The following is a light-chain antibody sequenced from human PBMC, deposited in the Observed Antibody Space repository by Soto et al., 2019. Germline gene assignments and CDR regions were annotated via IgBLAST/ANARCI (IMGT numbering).Light chain of an antibody. Sequence: QSVLTQPPSVSGAPGQRVTISCTGSSSNIGAGYDVHWYQQLPGTAPKLLLYGTTNRPSGIPDRFSGSKSGTSASLAITGLQAADEAHYYCQSYDSSLTGSVFGGGTKLTVL. V-gene: IGLV1-40*01. CDR1: SSNIGAGYD. CDR2: GTT. J-gene: IGLJ2*01. CDR3: QSYDSSLTGSV.